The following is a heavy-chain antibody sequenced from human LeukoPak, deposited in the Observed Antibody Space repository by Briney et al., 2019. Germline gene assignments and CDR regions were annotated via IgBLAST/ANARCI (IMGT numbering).Heavy chain of an antibody. D-gene: IGHD6-13*01. CDR2: IIPIFGTA. Sequence: SVKVSCKASGGTFSSYAISWVRQAPGQGLEWMGGIIPIFGTANYAQKFQGRVTITTDESTSTPYIELSSLRSEDTAVYYCARGSSSWPLAEYFQHWGQGTLVTVSS. CDR3: ARGSSSWPLAEYFQH. J-gene: IGHJ1*01. V-gene: IGHV1-69*05. CDR1: GGTFSSYA.